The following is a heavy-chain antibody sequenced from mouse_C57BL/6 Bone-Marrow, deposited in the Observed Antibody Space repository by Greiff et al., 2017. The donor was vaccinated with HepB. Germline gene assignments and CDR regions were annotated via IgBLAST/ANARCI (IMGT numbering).Heavy chain of an antibody. Sequence: EVMLVESGGGLVKPGGSLKLSCAASGFTFSDYGMHWVRQAPEKGLEWVAYISSGSSTIYYADTVKGRFTISRDNAKNTLFLQMTSLRSEDTAMYYCARLKLGDAMDYWGQGTSVTVSS. CDR2: ISSGSSTI. CDR1: GFTFSDYG. D-gene: IGHD4-1*01. CDR3: ARLKLGDAMDY. J-gene: IGHJ4*01. V-gene: IGHV5-17*01.